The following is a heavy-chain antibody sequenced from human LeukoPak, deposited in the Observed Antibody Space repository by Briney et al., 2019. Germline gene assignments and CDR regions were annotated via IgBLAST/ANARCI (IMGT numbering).Heavy chain of an antibody. CDR1: GGTFSSYA. CDR3: AREVGTPGNYYYYMDV. Sequence: ASVKVSCKASGGTFSSYAISWVRQAPGQGLEWMGRIIPILGIANYAQKFQGRVTITTDESTSTAYMELSSLRSEDTAVYYCAREVGTPGNYYYYMDVWGKGTTVTVSS. CDR2: IIPILGIA. J-gene: IGHJ6*03. V-gene: IGHV1-69*04. D-gene: IGHD2-21*02.